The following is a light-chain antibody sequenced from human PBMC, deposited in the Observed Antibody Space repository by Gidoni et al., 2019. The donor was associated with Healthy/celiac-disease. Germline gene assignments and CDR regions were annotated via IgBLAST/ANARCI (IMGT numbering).Light chain of an antibody. CDR3: QQSYSTPFT. V-gene: IGKV1-39*01. CDR1: QSISSY. Sequence: DIQMTQSPSSLSASVGDRVTITCRASQSISSYLNWYQQKPGKALKLLIYAASSLQSGVPSRFSGSGSGTDFTLTISSLQPEDFATYYCQQSYSTPFTFXPXTKVDIK. J-gene: IGKJ3*01. CDR2: AAS.